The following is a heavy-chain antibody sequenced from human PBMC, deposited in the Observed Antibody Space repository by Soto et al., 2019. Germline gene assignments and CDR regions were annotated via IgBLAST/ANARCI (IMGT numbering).Heavy chain of an antibody. CDR2: IYTSGST. V-gene: IGHV4-4*07. D-gene: IGHD2-2*01. Sequence: SSETVSLTCTFSCGSIISYYWSWIRQPAGKGLEWIGRIYTSGSTNYNPSLKSRVTMSVDTSKNQFSLKLSSVTAADTAVYYCARGTGYQLLSEGDYYYYYGMDVWGQGTTVTVSS. CDR3: ARGTGYQLLSEGDYYYYYGMDV. J-gene: IGHJ6*02. CDR1: CGSIISYY.